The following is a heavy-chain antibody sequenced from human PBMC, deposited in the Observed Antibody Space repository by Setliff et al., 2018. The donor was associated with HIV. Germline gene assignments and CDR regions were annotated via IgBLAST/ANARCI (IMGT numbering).Heavy chain of an antibody. V-gene: IGHV1-18*01. CDR2: ISAHNGNT. Sequence: ASVKVSCKASGYTFTSYGISWVRQAPGQGLEWMGWISAHNGNTKYAQKLQGRVTMTTDTSTSTAYMELRSLRSEDTAVYYCAREGAVAALDYWGQGTLITVSSDVWGQGTTVTVSS. CDR1: GYTFTSYG. CDR3: AREGAVAALDYWGQGTLITVSSDV. D-gene: IGHD6-19*01. J-gene: IGHJ6*02.